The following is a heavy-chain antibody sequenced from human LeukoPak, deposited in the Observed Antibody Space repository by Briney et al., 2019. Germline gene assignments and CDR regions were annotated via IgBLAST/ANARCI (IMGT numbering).Heavy chain of an antibody. CDR1: GGSISSSSYY. D-gene: IGHD3-22*01. CDR3: ARASPYYDSTGAPRVAFDI. V-gene: IGHV4-39*07. J-gene: IGHJ3*02. Sequence: ASETLSLTCTVSGGSISSSSYYWGWIRQPPGKGLEWIGSIYYSGSTYYNPSLKSRVTISLDASKNQFSLKVTSVTAADTAVYYCARASPYYDSTGAPRVAFDIWGQGTMVTVSS. CDR2: IYYSGST.